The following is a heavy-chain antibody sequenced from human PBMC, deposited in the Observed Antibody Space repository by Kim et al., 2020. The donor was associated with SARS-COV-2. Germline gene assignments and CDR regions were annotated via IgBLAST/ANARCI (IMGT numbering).Heavy chain of an antibody. J-gene: IGHJ3*02. Sequence: DSVKGRFTISRDNSKNTLYLQMNSLRAEDTAVYYCAKDQVLLWFGTDAFDIWGQGTMVTVSS. D-gene: IGHD3-10*01. CDR3: AKDQVLLWFGTDAFDI. V-gene: IGHV3-30*02.